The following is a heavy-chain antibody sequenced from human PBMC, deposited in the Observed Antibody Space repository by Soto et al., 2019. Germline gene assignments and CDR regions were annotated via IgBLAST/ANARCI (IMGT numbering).Heavy chain of an antibody. J-gene: IGHJ5*02. V-gene: IGHV3-21*01. D-gene: IGHD5-12*01. CDR3: ARDLSYDSHWFDP. Sequence: PGGSLRLSCAASGFTFSSSSMNWVRQAPGKGLEWVSCISSSGTYIYYADSVKGRFTISRDNAQNSLYLQMNSLRAEDTAVYYCARDLSYDSHWFDPWGQGALVTVSS. CDR2: ISSSGTYI. CDR1: GFTFSSSS.